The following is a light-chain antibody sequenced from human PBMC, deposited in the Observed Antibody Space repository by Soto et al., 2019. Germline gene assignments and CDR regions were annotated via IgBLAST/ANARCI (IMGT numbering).Light chain of an antibody. CDR1: QSINYW. CDR2: KAS. V-gene: IGKV1-5*03. CDR3: QQYSSYPLT. Sequence: DIPMTQSPSTLSASVGDRVTITCRASQSINYWLAWYQQKPGKAPNLLIYKASNLESGVPSRFSGSGSGTEFTLTISNLQADDFATYYCQQYSSYPLTFGGGTKVEIK. J-gene: IGKJ4*01.